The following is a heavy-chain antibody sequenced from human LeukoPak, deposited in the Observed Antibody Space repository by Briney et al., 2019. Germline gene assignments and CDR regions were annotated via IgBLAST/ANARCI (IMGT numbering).Heavy chain of an antibody. CDR2: IYYSGST. V-gene: IGHV4-39*01. CDR1: GGSISSSSYY. D-gene: IGHD3-10*01. Sequence: SETLSLTCTVSGGSISSSSYYWGWIRQPPGKGLEWIGSIYYSGSTYYNPSLKSRVTISVDTSKNQFSLKLSSVTAADTAVYYCAGGSGSYLNPYYMDVWGKGTTVTISS. CDR3: AGGSGSYLNPYYMDV. J-gene: IGHJ6*03.